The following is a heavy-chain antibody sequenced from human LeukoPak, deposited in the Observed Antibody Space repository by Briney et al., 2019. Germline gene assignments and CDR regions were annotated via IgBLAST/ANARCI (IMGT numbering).Heavy chain of an antibody. V-gene: IGHV3-11*04. J-gene: IGHJ4*02. CDR2: ISSGGSTM. CDR1: GFTFSDYY. Sequence: GGSLRLSCAASGFTFSDYYMSWVRQAPGKGLECVSYISSGGSTMYYADSVKGRFTISRDNSKNTLYLQMNSLRAEDTAVYYCARDYGGNPRYYFDYWGQGTLVTVSS. CDR3: ARDYGGNPRYYFDY. D-gene: IGHD4-23*01.